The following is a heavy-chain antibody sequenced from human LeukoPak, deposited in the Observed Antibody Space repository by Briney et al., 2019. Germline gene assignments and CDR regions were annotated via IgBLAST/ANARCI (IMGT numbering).Heavy chain of an antibody. D-gene: IGHD1-26*01. V-gene: IGHV1-69*05. CDR1: GGTFSSYA. CDR2: IIPIFGTA. J-gene: IGHJ4*02. Sequence: SVKVSCKASGGTFSSYAISWVRQAPGQGLEWMGRIIPIFGTANYAQKFQGRVTITTDEYTSTAYMELSSLRSEDTAVYYCAREEGYYSGSYHLDYYGQGDLGTVSS. CDR3: AREEGYYSGSYHLDY.